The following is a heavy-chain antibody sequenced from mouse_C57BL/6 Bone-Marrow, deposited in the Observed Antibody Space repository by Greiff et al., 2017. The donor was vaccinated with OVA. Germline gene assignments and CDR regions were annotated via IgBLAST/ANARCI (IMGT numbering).Heavy chain of an antibody. CDR2: IWGDGST. Sequence: VKLVESGPGLVAPSQSLSISCTVSGFSLTSYGVSWVRQPPGQGLEWMGVIWGDGSTNYHSALISSLSISKDNSKCQVFLKLSSLQTDDTATYYCARPSMISAWYFDYWGKGTTVTVSS. J-gene: IGHJ1*03. V-gene: IGHV2-3*01. CDR1: GFSLTSYG. D-gene: IGHD2-3*01. CDR3: ARPSMISAWYFDY.